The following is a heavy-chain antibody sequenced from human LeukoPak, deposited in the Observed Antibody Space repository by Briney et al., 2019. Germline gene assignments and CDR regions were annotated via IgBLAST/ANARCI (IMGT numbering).Heavy chain of an antibody. Sequence: PSETLSLTCTVSGGSISSSVYYWGWIRQPPGKELEWIGSIYYSGSTYYNPSLKSRVAISVDTSKNQFALKLTSVTAADTAVYYCARHPQYWGQGTLVTVSS. CDR3: ARHPQY. V-gene: IGHV4-39*01. CDR1: GGSISSSVYY. CDR2: IYYSGST. J-gene: IGHJ4*02.